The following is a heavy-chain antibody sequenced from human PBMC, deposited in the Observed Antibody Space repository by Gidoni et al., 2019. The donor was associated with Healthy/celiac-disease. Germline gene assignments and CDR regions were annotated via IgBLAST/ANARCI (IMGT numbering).Heavy chain of an antibody. J-gene: IGHJ6*03. D-gene: IGHD1-7*01. V-gene: IGHV1-58*02. Sequence: QMQLVQSGPEVKTPGTSVKVSCKASGFTFTSSAMQLVRLAHGQRLEWLGWIVVGSGNTNYAQKFQERVTITRDMATSTAYMELSSLRSEDTAVYYWAGGPNSNNWNYVRGDYYYYMDVWGKGTTVTVSS. CDR1: GFTFTSSA. CDR2: IVVGSGNT. CDR3: AGGPNSNNWNYVRGDYYYYMDV.